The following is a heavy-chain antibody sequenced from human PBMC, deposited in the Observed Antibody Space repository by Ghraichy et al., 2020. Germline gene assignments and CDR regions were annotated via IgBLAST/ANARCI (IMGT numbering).Heavy chain of an antibody. D-gene: IGHD2/OR15-2a*01. CDR2: IYYSGST. V-gene: IGHV4-59*08. CDR1: GGSISSYY. Sequence: SETLSLTCTVSGGSISSYYWSWIRQPPGKGLEWIGHIYYSGSTNYNPSLKSRVTISVDTSKNQFSLKLYSVTAADTAVYYCARHGLGTNNIYYFDSWGQGTLVTVSS. CDR3: ARHGLGTNNIYYFDS. J-gene: IGHJ4*02.